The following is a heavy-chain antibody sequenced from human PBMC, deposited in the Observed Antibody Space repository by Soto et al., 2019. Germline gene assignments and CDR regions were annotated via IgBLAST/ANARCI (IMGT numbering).Heavy chain of an antibody. D-gene: IGHD2-8*01. V-gene: IGHV4-39*01. CDR2: IYYGMNT. J-gene: IGHJ2*01. CDR3: ATSAVSRLLNRWYFDL. CDR1: GGSINSSDYY. Sequence: QVHLQESGAGLVKPSETLSLTCTVSGGSINSSDYYWGWIRQPQGKGLEFSGSIYYGMNTYYNPSFRMRLTISIDTSMSQFALKLSAVTAADTAVYYCATSAVSRLLNRWYFDLWGRGTRVTVSS.